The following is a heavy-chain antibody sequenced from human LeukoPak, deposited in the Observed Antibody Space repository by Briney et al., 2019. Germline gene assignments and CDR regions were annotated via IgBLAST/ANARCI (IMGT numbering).Heavy chain of an antibody. V-gene: IGHV1-8*01. Sequence: GASVKVSCKASGYTFTSYDINWVRQATGQGLEWMGWMNPDSGNTGYAQKFQGRVTMTRNTSISTAYMELSSLRSEDTAVYYCARGKFSSGWYRKYYYYYMDVWGKGTTVTISS. CDR2: MNPDSGNT. CDR1: GYTFTSYD. J-gene: IGHJ6*03. D-gene: IGHD6-19*01. CDR3: ARGKFSSGWYRKYYYYYMDV.